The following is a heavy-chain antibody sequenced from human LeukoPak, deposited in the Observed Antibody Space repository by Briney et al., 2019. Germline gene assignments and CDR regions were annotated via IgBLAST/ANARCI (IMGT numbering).Heavy chain of an antibody. D-gene: IGHD2-15*01. J-gene: IGHJ4*02. V-gene: IGHV1-69*01. CDR1: GDTFRSNA. CDR2: IIPIFGTA. Sequence: SVKVSCKASGDTFRSNAIGWVRQAPGQGLEWMGGIIPIFGTANYAQKFQGRGMITADESTSTAYMELSSLRSEDTAVYFCAFFLGYCSGGSCYHHFDYWGQGSLVTVSS. CDR3: AFFLGYCSGGSCYHHFDY.